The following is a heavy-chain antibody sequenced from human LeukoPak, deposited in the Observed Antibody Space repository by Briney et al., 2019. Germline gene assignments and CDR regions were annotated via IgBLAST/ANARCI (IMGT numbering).Heavy chain of an antibody. CDR2: IYYSGTT. D-gene: IGHD2-15*01. CDR1: GGSTSNYY. CDR3: ARIVPSTYCYVDY. J-gene: IGHJ4*02. V-gene: IGHV4-59*01. Sequence: SETLSLTCTLSGGSTSNYYWSWVRQPPGEGVWRSGYIYYSGTTNSTPSLRSRVTISVHTSNNQLSLKLSSVTAADTAVYYCARIVPSTYCYVDYWGQGTLVTVSS.